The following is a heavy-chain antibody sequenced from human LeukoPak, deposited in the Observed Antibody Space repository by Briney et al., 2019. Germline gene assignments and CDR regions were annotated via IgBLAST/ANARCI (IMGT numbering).Heavy chain of an antibody. V-gene: IGHV4-34*01. CDR1: GGSFSGYY. CDR2: INHSGST. J-gene: IGHJ4*02. Sequence: TPSETLSLTCAVYGGSFSGYYWSWIRQPPGRGRNGMGEINHSGSTNYNPSLKSRVTISVDTSKNQFSLKLSSVTAADTAVYYCARLVVGATTIADFDYWGQGTLVTVSS. CDR3: ARLVVGATTIADFDY. D-gene: IGHD1-26*01.